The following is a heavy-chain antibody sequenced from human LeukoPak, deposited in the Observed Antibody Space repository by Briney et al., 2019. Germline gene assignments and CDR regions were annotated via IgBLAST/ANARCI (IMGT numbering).Heavy chain of an antibody. CDR3: ARVAYGSGSYHFDY. CDR1: GFTFISYS. V-gene: IGHV3-21*01. Sequence: PGGSLRLSCAASGFTFISYSMNWVRQAPGKGLEWVSSISSSSSYIYYADSVKGRFTISRDNAKNSLYLQMNSLRAEDTAVYYCARVAYGSGSYHFDYWGQGTLVTVSS. J-gene: IGHJ4*02. D-gene: IGHD3-10*01. CDR2: ISSSSSYI.